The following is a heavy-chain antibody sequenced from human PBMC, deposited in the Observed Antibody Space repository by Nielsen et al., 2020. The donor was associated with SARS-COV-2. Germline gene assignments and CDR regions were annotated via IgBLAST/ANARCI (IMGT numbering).Heavy chain of an antibody. D-gene: IGHD5-12*01. CDR3: ARHSGYRGARDY. CDR1: GFTFSSYS. CDR2: ISSSSSYI. J-gene: IGHJ4*02. V-gene: IGHV3-21*01. Sequence: GESLKISCAASGFTFSSYSMNWVRQAPGKGLEWVSSISSSSSYIYYADSVKGRFTISRDNAKNSLYLQMSSLRAEDTAVYYCARHSGYRGARDYWGQGTLVTVSS.